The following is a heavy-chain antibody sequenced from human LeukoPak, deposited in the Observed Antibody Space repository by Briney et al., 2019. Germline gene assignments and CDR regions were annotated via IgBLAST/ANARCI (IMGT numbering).Heavy chain of an antibody. CDR3: AKYTMIVASPTFY. Sequence: GGSLRLSCAASGFTFGSYAMGWVRRAPEKGLEWVSAISSSGASKYYADSVKGRFTISRDNSKNTLYLQMDSLRAEDTAIYYCAKYTMIVASPTFYWGQGTLVTVSS. J-gene: IGHJ4*02. CDR2: ISSSGASK. CDR1: GFTFGSYA. V-gene: IGHV3-23*01. D-gene: IGHD3-22*01.